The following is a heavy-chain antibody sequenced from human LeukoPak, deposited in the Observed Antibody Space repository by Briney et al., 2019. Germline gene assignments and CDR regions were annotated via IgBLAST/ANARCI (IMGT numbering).Heavy chain of an antibody. CDR3: AKNLYCGGGSCYPSALGMDV. CDR1: GFTFSSYI. V-gene: IGHV3-30-3*01. CDR2: TPYDGGTR. Sequence: GGSLRLSCAASGFTFSSYIMHWVRQAPGQGLEWLAVTPYDGGTRYYAESVKGRFTISRDNSKNTLYLQMNSLRAEDTAVYYCAKNLYCGGGSCYPSALGMDVWGQGTTVTVSS. J-gene: IGHJ6*02. D-gene: IGHD2-15*01.